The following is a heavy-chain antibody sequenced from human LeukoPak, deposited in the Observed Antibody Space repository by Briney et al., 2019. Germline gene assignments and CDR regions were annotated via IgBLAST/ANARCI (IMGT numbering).Heavy chain of an antibody. Sequence: GGSLRLSCAASGFSFSSYAMSWVRQAPGKALEWVSGISGSGGSTYYADSVKGRFTISRDNSRNTLYLQMNSLGADDTAVYYCARSIYGSGSFYALDIWGQGTMVTVSS. J-gene: IGHJ3*02. CDR2: ISGSGGST. CDR3: ARSIYGSGSFYALDI. V-gene: IGHV3-23*01. D-gene: IGHD3-10*01. CDR1: GFSFSSYA.